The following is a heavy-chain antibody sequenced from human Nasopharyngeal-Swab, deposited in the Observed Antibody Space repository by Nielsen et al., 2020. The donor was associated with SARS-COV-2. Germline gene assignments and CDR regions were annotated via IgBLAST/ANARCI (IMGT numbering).Heavy chain of an antibody. J-gene: IGHJ6*04. CDR3: VGSSWYGDYYYYSGMDV. D-gene: IGHD6-13*01. CDR1: GGSISSSSYY. V-gene: IGHV4-39*07. Sequence: SETLSLTCTASGGSISSSSYYWGWIRQPPGKGLEWIGSIYYSGSTYYNPSLKSRVTISVDTSKNQFSLKLSSVTAADTAVYYCVGSSWYGDYYYYSGMDVWGKGTTVTVSS. CDR2: IYYSGST.